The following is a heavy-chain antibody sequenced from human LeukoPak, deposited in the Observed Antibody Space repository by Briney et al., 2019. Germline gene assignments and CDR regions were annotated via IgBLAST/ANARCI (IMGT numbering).Heavy chain of an antibody. CDR1: GFTFSSYG. V-gene: IGHV3-30*02. CDR3: AKSHYYDSRSWWYYYYMDV. CDR2: IRYDGSNK. J-gene: IGHJ6*03. Sequence: GGSLRLSCAASGFTFSSYGMHWVRQAPGKGLEWVAFIRYDGSNKYYADSVKGRFTISRDNSKNTLYLQMNSLRAEDTAVYYCAKSHYYDSRSWWYYYYMDVWGKGTTVTISS. D-gene: IGHD3-22*01.